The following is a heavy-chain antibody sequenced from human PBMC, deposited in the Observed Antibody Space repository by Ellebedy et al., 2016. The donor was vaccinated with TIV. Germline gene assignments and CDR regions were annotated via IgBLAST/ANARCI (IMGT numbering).Heavy chain of an antibody. CDR2: INHSGRT. V-gene: IGHV4-34*01. D-gene: IGHD6-13*01. CDR1: GGSFSGYY. Sequence: MPSETLSLTCAVYGGSFSGYYWSWIRQPPGKGLEWIGEINHSGRTNYNPSLKSRVTITVDTSKKQFSLKLSSVTAADTAVYYCARDIRHRIAAAGTGGCFDPWGQGTLVTVSS. CDR3: ARDIRHRIAAAGTGGCFDP. J-gene: IGHJ5*02.